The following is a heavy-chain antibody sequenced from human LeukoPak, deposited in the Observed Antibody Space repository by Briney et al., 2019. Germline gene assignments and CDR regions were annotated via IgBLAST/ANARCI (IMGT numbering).Heavy chain of an antibody. CDR2: ISGSGSST. V-gene: IGHV3-23*01. D-gene: IGHD5-18*01. CDR1: GFTFRSYG. Sequence: PGGSLRLSCAASGFTFRSYGMSWVRQAPGKGLEWVSAISGSGSSTYYADSVKGRFTISRDNSKNTLYLQMNSLRAEDTAVYYCAKRSGGYSYGSPYYFDYWGQGTLVTVSS. J-gene: IGHJ4*02. CDR3: AKRSGGYSYGSPYYFDY.